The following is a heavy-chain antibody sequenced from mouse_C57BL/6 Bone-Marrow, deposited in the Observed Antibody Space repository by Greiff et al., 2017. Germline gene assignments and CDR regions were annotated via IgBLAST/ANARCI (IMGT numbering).Heavy chain of an antibody. CDR2: IDPENGDT. V-gene: IGHV14-4*01. J-gene: IGHJ1*03. CDR1: GFNIKDDY. Sequence: VQLQQSGAELVRPVASVKLSCTASGFNIKDDYMHWVKPRPEQGLEWIGWIDPENGDTEYASKFQGKATITADTSSNTAYLQLSSLISEDTAVYYCTTFYGSSYLRYFDVWGTGTTVTVSS. CDR3: TTFYGSSYLRYFDV. D-gene: IGHD1-1*01.